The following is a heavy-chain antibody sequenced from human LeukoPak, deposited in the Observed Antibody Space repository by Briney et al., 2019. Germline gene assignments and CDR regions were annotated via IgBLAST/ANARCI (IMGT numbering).Heavy chain of an antibody. Sequence: SETLSLTCAVSGGSISSYYWSWIRQPPGKGLEWIGYIYTSGSTNYNPSLKSRVTISVDTSKNQFSLKLSSVTAADTAVYYCAMISSSWTYWGQGTLVTVSS. V-gene: IGHV4-4*09. CDR2: IYTSGST. CDR3: AMISSSWTY. D-gene: IGHD6-13*01. CDR1: GGSISSYY. J-gene: IGHJ4*02.